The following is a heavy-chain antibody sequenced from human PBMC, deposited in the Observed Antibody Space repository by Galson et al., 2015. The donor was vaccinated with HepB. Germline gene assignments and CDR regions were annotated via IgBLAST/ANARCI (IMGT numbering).Heavy chain of an antibody. V-gene: IGHV3-30*18. CDR2: ISYDGCTK. Sequence: SLRLSCAASGFTFSNYGMHWVRQAPGKGLEWVAVISYDGCTKNYAHSVKGRFTISRDNSTNTLYLQMDSLRAEDTALYYCAKDPYLYSALAGTMAGFDYWGQGTLVTVSS. D-gene: IGHD6-19*01. J-gene: IGHJ4*02. CDR1: GFTFSNYG. CDR3: AKDPYLYSALAGTMAGFDY.